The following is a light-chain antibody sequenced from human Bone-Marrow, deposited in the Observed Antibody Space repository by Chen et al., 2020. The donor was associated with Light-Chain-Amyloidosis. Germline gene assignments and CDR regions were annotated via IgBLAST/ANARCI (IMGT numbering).Light chain of an antibody. CDR1: NIGSTS. J-gene: IGLJ3*02. V-gene: IGLV3-21*02. CDR2: DDS. CDR3: QVWDRSSDRPV. Sequence: SYVLTQPSSTSVAPGQTATLACGGNNIGSTSVHWYQQTPGQAPLLVVYDDSYRPSGIPERLSGSNSGNTATLTISRVEAGDEADYYCQVWDRSSDRPVFGGGTKLTVL.